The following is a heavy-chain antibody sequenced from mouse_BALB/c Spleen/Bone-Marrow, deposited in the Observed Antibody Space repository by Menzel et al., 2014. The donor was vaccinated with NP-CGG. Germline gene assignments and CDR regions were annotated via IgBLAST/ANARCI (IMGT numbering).Heavy chain of an antibody. CDR1: GYAFSVYW. CDR3: ARGGLSVDY. CDR2: IYPGDGDT. D-gene: IGHD3-1*01. V-gene: IGHV1-80*01. Sequence: QVHVKQSGAELVRPGSSVKISCKASGYAFSVYWMNWVKQRPGQGLEWIGQIYPGDGDTNYNGKFKGRATLTADKSSNTAYMQLSSLTSEDSAVYFCARGGLSVDYWGQGTTLTVSS. J-gene: IGHJ2*01.